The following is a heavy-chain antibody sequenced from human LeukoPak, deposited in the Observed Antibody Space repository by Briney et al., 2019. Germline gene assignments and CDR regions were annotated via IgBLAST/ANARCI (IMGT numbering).Heavy chain of an antibody. CDR1: GYTFTSYG. V-gene: IGHV1-2*02. D-gene: IGHD6-19*01. CDR3: AREVAVAGPHSFDY. Sequence: GASVKVSCKASGYTFTSYGISWVRQAPGQGLEWMGWINPNSGGTNYAQNFQGRVTMTRDTSISTAYMELSRLRSDDTAVYYCAREVAVAGPHSFDYWGQGTLVIVSS. CDR2: INPNSGGT. J-gene: IGHJ4*02.